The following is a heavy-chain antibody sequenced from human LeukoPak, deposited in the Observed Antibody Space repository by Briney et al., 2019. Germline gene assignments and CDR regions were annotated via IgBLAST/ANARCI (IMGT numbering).Heavy chain of an antibody. CDR2: IYYSGST. CDR1: GGSISSYY. CDR3: ARRITFGGVIVLLYYFDY. Sequence: PSETLSLTCTASGGSISSYYWSWIRQPPGKGLEWIGYIYYSGSTNYNPSLKSRVTISVDTSKNQFSLKLSSVTAADTAVYYCARRITFGGVIVLLYYFDYWGQGTLVTVSS. J-gene: IGHJ4*02. V-gene: IGHV4-59*12. D-gene: IGHD3-16*02.